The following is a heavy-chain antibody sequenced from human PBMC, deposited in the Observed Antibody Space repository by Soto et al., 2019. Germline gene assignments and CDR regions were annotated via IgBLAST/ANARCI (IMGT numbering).Heavy chain of an antibody. CDR1: GASIRNYY. Sequence: SETLSLTCTVSGASIRNYYWSWIRQPPGKGLEWIGFSYYSGSTNYNPSLNSRVTMSVDTSKNQFSLKLTSVAAADTAVYYCARDQNGSPHFDYWGQGILVTVSS. CDR2: SYYSGST. J-gene: IGHJ4*02. CDR3: ARDQNGSPHFDY. V-gene: IGHV4-59*01. D-gene: IGHD1-26*01.